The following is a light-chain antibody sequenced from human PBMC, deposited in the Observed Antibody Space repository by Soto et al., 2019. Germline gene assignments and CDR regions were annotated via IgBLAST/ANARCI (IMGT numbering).Light chain of an antibody. CDR1: QSVISS. J-gene: IGKJ1*01. CDR3: LQYNNWWT. Sequence: EIVLAQSPGTLSVSPGERATLSCRASQSVISSLAWYQQKPGRSPRLLIYGASTRAIGIPARFSGSGSGTEFTLTISSLQSEDFAVYYCLQYNNWWTFGQGTKVDI. CDR2: GAS. V-gene: IGKV3-15*01.